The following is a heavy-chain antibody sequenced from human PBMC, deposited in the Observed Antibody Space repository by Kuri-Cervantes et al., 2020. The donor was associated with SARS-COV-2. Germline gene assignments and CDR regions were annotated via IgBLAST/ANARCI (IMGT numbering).Heavy chain of an antibody. CDR2: INPNGGGT. CDR1: GYTFTDYY. J-gene: IGHJ4*02. D-gene: IGHD3-3*01. V-gene: IGHV1-2*02. Sequence: ASVKVSCKASGYTFTDYYIHWVRQAPGQGLEWMGWINPNGGGTNYAQKFQGRVTMTRGASITTAYLELSRLRFDDTAVYSCARVRQNDFQAFDYWGQGTLVTVSS. CDR3: ARVRQNDFQAFDY.